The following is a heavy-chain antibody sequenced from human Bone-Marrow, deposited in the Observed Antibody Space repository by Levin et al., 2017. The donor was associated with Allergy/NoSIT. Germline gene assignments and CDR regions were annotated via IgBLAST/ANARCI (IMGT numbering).Heavy chain of an antibody. V-gene: IGHV1-69*13. CDR2: IIPIFGTA. D-gene: IGHD2-15*01. J-gene: IGHJ4*02. CDR3: AVALGYCSGGSCYSPRNYFDY. CDR1: GGTFSSYA. Sequence: PGASVKVSCKASGGTFSSYAISWVRQAPGQGLEWMGGIIPIFGTANYAQKFQGRVTITADESTSTAYMELSSLRSEDTAVYYCAVALGYCSGGSCYSPRNYFDYWGQGTLVTVSS.